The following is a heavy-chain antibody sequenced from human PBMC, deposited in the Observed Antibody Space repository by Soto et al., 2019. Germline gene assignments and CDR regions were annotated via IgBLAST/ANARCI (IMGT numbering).Heavy chain of an antibody. CDR1: GGSFSGYY. V-gene: IGHV4-34*01. CDR2: INHSGST. D-gene: IGHD2-2*01. J-gene: IGHJ2*01. CDR3: ARAGDTDIVVVPAAIGLLTYWYYDL. Sequence: PSETLSLTCAVYGGSFSGYYWSWIRQPPGKGLEWIGEINHSGSTNYNPSLKSRVTISVDTSKNQFSLKLSSLTSADTAVYYCARAGDTDIVVVPAAIGLLTYWYYDLWGRGTLVTVSS.